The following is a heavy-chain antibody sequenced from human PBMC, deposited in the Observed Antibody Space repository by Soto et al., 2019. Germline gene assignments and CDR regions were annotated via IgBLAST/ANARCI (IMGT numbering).Heavy chain of an antibody. CDR3: ARAKAPLYSSSWYGFDL. CDR1: GGSISSYY. CDR2: IYYSGST. J-gene: IGHJ5*02. V-gene: IGHV4-59*08. Sequence: SETLCLTCTVAGGSISSYYCSWIRQPPGKGLEWIGYIYYSGSTNYNPSLKSRVTISVDTSKNQFSLKLSSVTAADTAVYYCARAKAPLYSSSWYGFDLWGQGTLVTVSS. D-gene: IGHD6-13*01.